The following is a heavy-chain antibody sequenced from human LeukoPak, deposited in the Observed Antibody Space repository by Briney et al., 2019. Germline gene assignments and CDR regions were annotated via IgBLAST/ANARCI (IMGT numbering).Heavy chain of an antibody. CDR2: ISAYNGNT. Sequence: ASVKLSCMASGYTFTSYGISWARQAPGQGLEWVGWISAYNGNTNYAQKLQGRVTMTTDTSTSTAYMELRSLRSDDTAVYYCARVLVGATLGYYYYYMDVWGKGTTVTVSS. CDR1: GYTFTSYG. CDR3: ARVLVGATLGYYYYYMDV. D-gene: IGHD1-26*01. J-gene: IGHJ6*03. V-gene: IGHV1-18*01.